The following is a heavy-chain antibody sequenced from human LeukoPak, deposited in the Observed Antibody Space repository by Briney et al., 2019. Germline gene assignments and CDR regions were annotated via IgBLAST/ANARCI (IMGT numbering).Heavy chain of an antibody. CDR2: IYYSGST. V-gene: IGHV4-34*09. CDR1: GGSFSGYY. J-gene: IGHJ5*02. D-gene: IGHD2-15*01. CDR3: ARGAVVAATPHWFDP. Sequence: SETLSLTCAVYGGSFSGYYWSWIRQPPGKGLEWIGYIYYSGSTYYNPSLKSRVTISVDTSKNQFSLKLSSVTAADTAVYYCARGAVVAATPHWFDPWGQGTLVTVSS.